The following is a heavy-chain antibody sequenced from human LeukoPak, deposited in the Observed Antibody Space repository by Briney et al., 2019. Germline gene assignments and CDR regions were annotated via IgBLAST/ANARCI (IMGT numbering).Heavy chain of an antibody. J-gene: IGHJ3*02. V-gene: IGHV3-66*02. CDR2: IYSGGST. CDR1: GFTVSSNY. Sequence: GGSLRLSCAASGFTVSSNYISWVRQAPGKGLEWVSVIYSGGSTYYADSVKGRFTISRDNSTNALYLQMNSLRAEDTAVYYCARDRNIAVAGNRRHIDAFDIWGQGTMVTVSS. D-gene: IGHD6-19*01. CDR3: ARDRNIAVAGNRRHIDAFDI.